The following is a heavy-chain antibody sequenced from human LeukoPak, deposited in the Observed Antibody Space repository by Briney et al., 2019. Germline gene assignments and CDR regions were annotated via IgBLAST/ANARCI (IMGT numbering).Heavy chain of an antibody. CDR3: ARGRLLRDDPGPNYYYYMDA. CDR1: GGSISSYY. CDR2: IYYSGST. D-gene: IGHD2-15*01. V-gene: IGHV4-59*01. J-gene: IGHJ6*03. Sequence: SETLSLTCTVSGGSISSYYWSWIRQPPGKGLEWIGYIYYSGSTNYNPSLKSRVTISVDTSKNQFSLKLSSVTAADTAVYYCARGRLLRDDPGPNYYYYMDAWGKGTTVTVSS.